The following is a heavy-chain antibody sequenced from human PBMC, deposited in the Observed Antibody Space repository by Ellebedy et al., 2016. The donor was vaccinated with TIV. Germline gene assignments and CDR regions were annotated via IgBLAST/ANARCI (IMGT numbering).Heavy chain of an antibody. CDR3: ARDGSGSYSWADYYGMDV. J-gene: IGHJ6*02. Sequence: PGGSLRLSCAASGFTVSSNYMSWVRQAPGKGLEWVSGINWNGGSTGYADSVKGRFTISRDNAKNSLYLQMNSLRAEDTALYYCARDGSGSYSWADYYGMDVWGQGTTVTVSS. D-gene: IGHD3-10*01. V-gene: IGHV3-20*04. CDR2: INWNGGST. CDR1: GFTVSSNY.